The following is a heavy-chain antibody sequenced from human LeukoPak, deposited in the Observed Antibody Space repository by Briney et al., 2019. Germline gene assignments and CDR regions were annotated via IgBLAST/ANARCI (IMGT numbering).Heavy chain of an antibody. Sequence: SSETLSLTCTVFGGSISSYYWSWIRQPAGKGLEWIGRIYTSGSTNYNPSLKSRVTMSVDTSKNQFSLKLSSVTAADTAVYYCARDRFDDSNGYYYHSYYYMNVWGKGTTVTVSS. CDR3: ARDRFDDSNGYYYHSYYYMNV. V-gene: IGHV4-4*07. J-gene: IGHJ6*03. D-gene: IGHD3-22*01. CDR1: GGSISSYY. CDR2: IYTSGST.